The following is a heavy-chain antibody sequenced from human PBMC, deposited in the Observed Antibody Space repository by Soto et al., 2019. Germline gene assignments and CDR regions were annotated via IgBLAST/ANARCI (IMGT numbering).Heavy chain of an antibody. J-gene: IGHJ4*02. CDR2: INAGNGNT. CDR1: GYTFTSYA. V-gene: IGHV1-3*01. Sequence: QVQLVQSGAEVKKPGASVKVSCKASGYTFTSYAMHWVRQAPGQRLEWMGWINAGNGNTKYSQKFQGRVTITRDTSASTAYMELSSLRSEDTAVYDCARSIVVVTSFDYWGQGTLVTVSS. CDR3: ARSIVVVTSFDY. D-gene: IGHD3-22*01.